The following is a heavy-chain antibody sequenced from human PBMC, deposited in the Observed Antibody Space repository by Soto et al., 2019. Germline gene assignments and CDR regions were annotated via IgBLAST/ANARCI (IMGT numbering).Heavy chain of an antibody. D-gene: IGHD2-8*01. CDR3: ARVPGYCTNGVCYTYGMDV. V-gene: IGHV1-69*13. CDR1: GGTFSSYA. Sequence: ASVKVSCKASGGTFSSYAISWVRQAPGQGLEWMGGIIPIFGTANYAQKFQGRVTITADESTSTAYIELSSLRSEDTAVYYCARVPGYCTNGVCYTYGMDVWGQGTTVTVSS. CDR2: IIPIFGTA. J-gene: IGHJ6*02.